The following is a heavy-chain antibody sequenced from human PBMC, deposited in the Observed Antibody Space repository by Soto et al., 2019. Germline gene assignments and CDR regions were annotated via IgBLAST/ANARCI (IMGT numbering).Heavy chain of an antibody. CDR3: ARDQGHSSGWYGYYYGMDV. CDR1: GDSFSSNIAA. J-gene: IGHJ6*02. D-gene: IGHD6-19*01. Sequence: SQTLSLTCAICGDSFSSNIAAWNWIRQSPSRGLEWLGRTYYRSKWYNDYAVSVKSRITINPDTSKNQFSLQLNSVTPEDTAVYYCARDQGHSSGWYGYYYGMDVWGQGTTVTVSS. V-gene: IGHV6-1*01. CDR2: TYYRSKWYN.